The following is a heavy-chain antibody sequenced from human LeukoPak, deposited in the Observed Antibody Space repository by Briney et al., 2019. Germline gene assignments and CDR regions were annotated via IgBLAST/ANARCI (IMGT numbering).Heavy chain of an antibody. J-gene: IGHJ4*02. Sequence: GGSLRLSCAASGFMFSNYGMTWVRQAPGKGLEWVSYISRSISTTYYADSVKGRFTISRDNAKNSLYLQMNSLRAEDTAVYYCASLDCSSTTCSDYWGQGTLVTVSS. CDR3: ASLDCSSTTCSDY. CDR1: GFMFSNYG. D-gene: IGHD2-2*01. CDR2: ISRSISTT. V-gene: IGHV3-48*01.